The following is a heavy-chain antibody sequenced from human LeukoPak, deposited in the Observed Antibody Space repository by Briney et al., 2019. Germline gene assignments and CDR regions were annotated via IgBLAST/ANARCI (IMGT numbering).Heavy chain of an antibody. CDR2: INPNSGGT. V-gene: IGHV1-2*02. CDR1: GYTFTGYY. D-gene: IGHD6-19*01. J-gene: IGHJ4*02. Sequence: GASVKVSCKTSGYTFTGYYMHWVRQAPGQGLEWMGWINPNSGGTNYAQKFRGRVTMTRDTSISTAYMELSRLRSDDTAVYYCARGRRFQWLLPFDYWGQGTLVTVSS. CDR3: ARGRRFQWLLPFDY.